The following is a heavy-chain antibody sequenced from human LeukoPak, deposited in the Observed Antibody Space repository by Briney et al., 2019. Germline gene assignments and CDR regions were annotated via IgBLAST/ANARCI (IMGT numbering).Heavy chain of an antibody. D-gene: IGHD6-19*01. CDR1: GFTFDSYS. CDR3: ASSGGWYWFGY. J-gene: IGHJ4*02. V-gene: IGHV3-48*04. CDR2: ISNSGSPI. Sequence: GGSLRLSCVVSGFTFDSYSMNWVRQAPGKGLEWISYISNSGSPIYYADSVKGRFTISRDNAKNSLYLQMNSLRAEDTAVYYCASSGGWYWFGYWGQGTLVTVSS.